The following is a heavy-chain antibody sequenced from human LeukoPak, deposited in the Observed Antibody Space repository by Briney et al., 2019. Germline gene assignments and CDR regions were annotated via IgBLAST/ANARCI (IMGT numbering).Heavy chain of an antibody. CDR2: ISAYNGNT. D-gene: IGHD2-2*01. V-gene: IGHV1-18*01. J-gene: IGHJ4*02. CDR3: ARDHRSYCSSTSCYRMGFDY. Sequence: GASVKVSCKASGYTFTSYGISWVRQAPGQGLEWMGWISAYNGNTNYAQKLQGRVTMTTDTSTSTAYMELRSLRSDDTAVYYCARDHRSYCSSTSCYRMGFDYWGQGTLVTVSS. CDR1: GYTFTSYG.